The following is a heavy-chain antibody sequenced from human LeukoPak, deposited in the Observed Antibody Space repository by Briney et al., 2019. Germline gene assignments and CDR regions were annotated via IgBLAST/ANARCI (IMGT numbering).Heavy chain of an antibody. V-gene: IGHV1-24*01. CDR2: FDPEDGET. CDR1: GYTLTELS. Sequence: ASVKVSCKVSGYTLTELSMHWVRQAPGKGLEWMGGFDPEDGETIYAQKFQGRVTMTEDTSTDTAYMELSSLRSEDTAVYYCARVSHDSSGYSTPVDYWGQGTLVTVSS. D-gene: IGHD3-22*01. CDR3: ARVSHDSSGYSTPVDY. J-gene: IGHJ4*02.